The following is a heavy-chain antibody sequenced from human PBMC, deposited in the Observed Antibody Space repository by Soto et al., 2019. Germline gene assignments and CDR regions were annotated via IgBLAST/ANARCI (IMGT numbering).Heavy chain of an antibody. D-gene: IGHD5-12*01. CDR3: ARRGGSALDFDY. J-gene: IGHJ4*02. V-gene: IGHV5-51*01. Sequence: QVTISADKSISTAYLQWNSLKASDTAMYYCARRGGSALDFDYWGRGTLVTVSS.